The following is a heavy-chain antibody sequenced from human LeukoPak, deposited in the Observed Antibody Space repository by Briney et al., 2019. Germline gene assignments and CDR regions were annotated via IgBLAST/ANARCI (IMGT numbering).Heavy chain of an antibody. J-gene: IGHJ4*02. V-gene: IGHV3-30*18. CDR3: AKWGAVVAAHDY. CDR1: GFTFSSYG. D-gene: IGHD2-15*01. CDR2: ISYDGSNK. Sequence: GGSLRLSCAASGFTFSSYGMHWVRQAPGKGLEWVAVISYDGSNKYYADSVKGRFTISRDNSKNTLYLQMNSLRAEDTAVYYCAKWGAVVAAHDYWGQGTLVTVSS.